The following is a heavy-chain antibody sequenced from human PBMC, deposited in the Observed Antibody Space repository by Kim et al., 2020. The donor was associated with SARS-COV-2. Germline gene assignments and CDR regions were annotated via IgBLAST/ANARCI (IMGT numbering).Heavy chain of an antibody. V-gene: IGHV3-21*01. CDR1: GFTFSSYS. Sequence: GGSLRLSCVASGFTFSSYSMNWVRQAPGKGLEWVSSISRSSSYIYYADSVKGRFTISRDNAKNSLYLQMNSLRAEDTAVYYCARGKDPSIAVTREGPFDYCGQRDLGTVSS. J-gene: IGHJ4*02. D-gene: IGHD6-19*01. CDR3: ARGKDPSIAVTREGPFDY. CDR2: ISRSSSYI.